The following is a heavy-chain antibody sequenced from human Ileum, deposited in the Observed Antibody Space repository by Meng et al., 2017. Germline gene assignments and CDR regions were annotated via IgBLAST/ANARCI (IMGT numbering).Heavy chain of an antibody. D-gene: IGHD1-26*01. J-gene: IGHJ4*02. Sequence: QVQLVQSGAEVKKPGASVKVSCKASGYTFINNALHWMRQAPGQSLEWVGWINAGTGDTKYSQNVQGRVTITRDTSASTTYMELRSLKSEDTATYYCARDRGATYSFDYWGQGTLVPSPQ. CDR1: GYTFINNA. CDR3: ARDRGATYSFDY. CDR2: INAGTGDT. V-gene: IGHV1-3*01.